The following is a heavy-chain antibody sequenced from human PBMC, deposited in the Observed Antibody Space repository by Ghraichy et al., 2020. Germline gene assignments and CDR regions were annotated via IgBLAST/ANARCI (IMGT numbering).Heavy chain of an antibody. CDR1: GFTFSTYA. J-gene: IGHJ5*02. V-gene: IGHV3-23*01. CDR2: ISASGGST. CDR3: AKDPSSRYSGTNWFDP. D-gene: IGHD3-10*01. Sequence: GESLNISCAASGFTFSTYAMSWVRQAPGKGLEWVSGISASGGSTYYADSVKGRFTISRDNSKNTLYLQMNSLRAEDTAVYYCAKDPSSRYSGTNWFDPWGQGTLVTVSS.